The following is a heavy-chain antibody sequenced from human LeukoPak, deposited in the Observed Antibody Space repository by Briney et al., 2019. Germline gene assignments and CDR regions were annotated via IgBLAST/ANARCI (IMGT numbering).Heavy chain of an antibody. CDR1: GFTFSSYW. CDR3: ARAGGRITMVRGVIGPFDY. CDR2: IKQDGSEK. D-gene: IGHD3-10*01. Sequence: GGSLRLSCAASGFTFSSYWMSWVRQAPGKGLEWVANIKQDGSEKYYVDSVKGRFTISRDNAKNSLYLQMNSLRAEDTAVYYCARAGGRITMVRGVIGPFDYWGQGTLVTVSS. V-gene: IGHV3-7*01. J-gene: IGHJ4*02.